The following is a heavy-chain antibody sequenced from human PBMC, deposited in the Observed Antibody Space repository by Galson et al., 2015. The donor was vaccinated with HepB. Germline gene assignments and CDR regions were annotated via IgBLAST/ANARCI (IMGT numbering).Heavy chain of an antibody. J-gene: IGHJ4*02. D-gene: IGHD6-13*01. Sequence: SLRLSCAASGFTFSGSAIHWVRQASGKGPEWVGRIRSKASNYATTYVASLKGRFIISRDDSKNTAYLHMFSLRIEDTAVYYCARLGDFSGYSSSWGQGTLSPCPQ. CDR2: IRSKASNYAT. CDR3: ARLGDFSGYSSS. V-gene: IGHV3-73*01. CDR1: GFTFSGSA.